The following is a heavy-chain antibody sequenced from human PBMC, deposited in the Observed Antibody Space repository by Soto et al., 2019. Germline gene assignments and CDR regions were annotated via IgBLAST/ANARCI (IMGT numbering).Heavy chain of an antibody. CDR1: GFTFSSYA. CDR3: AKGDSSSWYFGWFVDY. V-gene: IGHV3-23*01. J-gene: IGHJ4*02. Sequence: GGSLRLSCAASGFTFSSYAMSWVRQAPGKGLEWVSAISGSGGSTYYADSVKGRFTISRDNSKNTLYLQMNSLRAEDTAVYYCAKGDSSSWYFGWFVDYWGQGTLVTVSS. CDR2: ISGSGGST. D-gene: IGHD6-13*01.